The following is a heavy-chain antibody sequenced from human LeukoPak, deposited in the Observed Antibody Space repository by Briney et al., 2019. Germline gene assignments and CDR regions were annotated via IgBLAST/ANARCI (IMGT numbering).Heavy chain of an antibody. CDR3: ARVGLGSCYDY. CDR1: GGSISSNTYY. D-gene: IGHD2-15*01. V-gene: IGHV4-39*07. CDR2: IYYSGST. Sequence: SETLSLTCTVSGGSISSNTYYWGWIRQPPGKGLEWIGSIYYSGSTYYNPSLKSRVTISVDTSKNQFSLKLSSVTAADTAVYYCARVGLGSCYDYWGQGTLVTVSS. J-gene: IGHJ4*02.